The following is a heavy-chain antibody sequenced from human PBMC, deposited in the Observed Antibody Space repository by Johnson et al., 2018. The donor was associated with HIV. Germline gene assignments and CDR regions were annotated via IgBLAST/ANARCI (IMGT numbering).Heavy chain of an antibody. V-gene: IGHV3-48*04. CDR3: ARNRISLWFREGAFDI. CDR1: GFNFKNYG. Sequence: VQLVESGGGFIQPGGSLRLSCAASGFNFKNYGMHWVRQAPGKGLEWVSGISWNSGSIGYADSVKGRFTISRDNAKNSLYLQMNSLRAEDTAVYYCARNRISLWFREGAFDIWGQGTMVTVSS. J-gene: IGHJ3*02. CDR2: ISWNSGSI. D-gene: IGHD3-10*01.